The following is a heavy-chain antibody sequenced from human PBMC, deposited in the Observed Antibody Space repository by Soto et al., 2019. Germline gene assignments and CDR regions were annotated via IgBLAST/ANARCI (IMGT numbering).Heavy chain of an antibody. Sequence: QVQLVQSGAEVKKPGSSVKVSCKASGGTFSSYAISWVRQAPGQGLEWMGGIIPIFGTANYAQKFQGRVTITADESTSTAYMELSRLRSEDTAVHFCARGALLAITIFGVAMSWFDLWGRGTLVTVSS. D-gene: IGHD3-3*01. J-gene: IGHJ5*02. CDR1: GGTFSSYA. CDR2: IIPIFGTA. CDR3: ARGALLAITIFGVAMSWFDL. V-gene: IGHV1-69*01.